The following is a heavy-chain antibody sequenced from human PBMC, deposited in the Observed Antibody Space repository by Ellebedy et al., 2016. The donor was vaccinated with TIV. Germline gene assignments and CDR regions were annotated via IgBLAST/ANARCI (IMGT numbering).Heavy chain of an antibody. Sequence: GESLKISCAASGFTFSSYGMHWVRQAPGKGLEWVAVISHDGSNKYFADSVKGRFTISRDNSKNTLYLQMISLRAEDTAVYFCAGDIDTELGYAFDIWGQGTMVTVSS. D-gene: IGHD1-7*01. V-gene: IGHV3-30*03. CDR2: ISHDGSNK. CDR3: AGDIDTELGYAFDI. J-gene: IGHJ3*02. CDR1: GFTFSSYG.